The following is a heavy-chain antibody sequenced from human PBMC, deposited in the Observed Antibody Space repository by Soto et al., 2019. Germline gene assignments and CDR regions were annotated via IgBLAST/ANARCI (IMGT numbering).Heavy chain of an antibody. J-gene: IGHJ4*02. CDR2: IYYSGST. V-gene: IGHV4-59*08. Sequence: PSETLSLTCTVSGGSISSYYWSWIRQPPGKGLEWIGYIYYSGSTNYNPSLKSRVTISVDTSKNQFSLKLSSVTAADTAVYYCASAVGYCSSTSCYTGPPPIDYWGQGTLVTVSS. D-gene: IGHD2-2*02. CDR3: ASAVGYCSSTSCYTGPPPIDY. CDR1: GGSISSYY.